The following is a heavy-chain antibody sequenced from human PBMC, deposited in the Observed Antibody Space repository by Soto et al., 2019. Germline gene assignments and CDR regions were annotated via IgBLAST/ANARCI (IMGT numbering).Heavy chain of an antibody. Sequence: ASVKVSCKASGGTFSSYAISWVRQAPGQGLEWMGGIIPIFGTANYAQKFQGRVTITADESTSTAYMELSSLRSEDTAVYYCARDRQPITMIVVVIKDYYYYGMDVWGQGTTVTVSS. CDR2: IIPIFGTA. D-gene: IGHD3-22*01. CDR3: ARDRQPITMIVVVIKDYYYYGMDV. J-gene: IGHJ6*02. CDR1: GGTFSSYA. V-gene: IGHV1-69*13.